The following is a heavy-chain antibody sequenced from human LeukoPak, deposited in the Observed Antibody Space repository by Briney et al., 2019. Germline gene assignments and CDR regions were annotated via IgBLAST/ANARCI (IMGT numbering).Heavy chain of an antibody. Sequence: GGSLRLSCAASGFTFSSYAMHWVRQAPGKGLEYVSAISSNGGSTYYANSVKGRFTISRDNSKNTLYLQMGSLRAEDMAVYYCARAGSAAAGWVPDDYWGQGPLVTVS. CDR2: ISSNGGST. CDR1: GFTFSSYA. J-gene: IGHJ4*02. CDR3: ARAGSAAAGWVPDDY. D-gene: IGHD6-13*01. V-gene: IGHV3-64*01.